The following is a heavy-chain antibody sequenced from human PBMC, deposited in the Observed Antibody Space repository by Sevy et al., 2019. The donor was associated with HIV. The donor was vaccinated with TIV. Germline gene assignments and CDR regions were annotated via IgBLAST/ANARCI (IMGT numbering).Heavy chain of an antibody. Sequence: GGSLRLSCIGSGFSFSYYVIHWVRQAPGKGLDWVARISHDGRNEYYADSVKGRFTISRDNSKNTVYLEMNSLRNEDTAIYFWANAYSGSYSHSYLYALDVWGQGTTVTVSS. J-gene: IGHJ6*02. D-gene: IGHD1-26*01. CDR3: ANAYSGSYSHSYLYALDV. V-gene: IGHV3-30*18. CDR1: GFSFSYYV. CDR2: ISHDGRNE.